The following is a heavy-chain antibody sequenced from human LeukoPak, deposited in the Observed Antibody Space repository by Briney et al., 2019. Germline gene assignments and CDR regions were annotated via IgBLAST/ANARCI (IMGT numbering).Heavy chain of an antibody. V-gene: IGHV3-11*01. CDR3: ATDGAGFDT. J-gene: IGHJ5*02. CDR2: INIGGTNT. Sequence: GGSQSLSCAASGFTFNDYYMSWIRQAPGEGLEWLSYINIGGTNTHYADSVKGRFTISRDNAKKSLYLEMNNLRAEDTAVYYCATDGAGFDTWGQGVLVTVSS. CDR1: GFTFNDYY.